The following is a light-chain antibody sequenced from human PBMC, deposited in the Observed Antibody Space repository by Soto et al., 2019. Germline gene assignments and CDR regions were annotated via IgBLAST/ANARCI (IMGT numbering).Light chain of an antibody. CDR1: QATGAW. CDR3: HRASISQFA. V-gene: IGKV1-12*01. Sequence: DIQMTQFPSFVSASVGDRVTITCRASQATGAWLGWYQQKPGKATTLLIHGTSTLQSGVPLRFTSGGSWIEFTRTISSLTPVYYATYDCHRASISQFAFRGGTKVE. CDR2: GTS. J-gene: IGKJ4*01.